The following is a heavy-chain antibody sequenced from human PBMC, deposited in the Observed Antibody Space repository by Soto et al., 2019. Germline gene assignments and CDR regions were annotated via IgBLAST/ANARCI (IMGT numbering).Heavy chain of an antibody. CDR3: AKNGQPPYYYYGMDV. CDR1: GYTFTRYG. CDR2: ISGYNGDT. Sequence: QGQLVQSGGEVKKPGASVKVSCKASGYTFTRYGISWVRQAPGQGLEWRGWISGYNGDTKYAQKFQGRVTMTVDTSTTTAYMELRSLTSDDRAVYYCAKNGQPPYYYYGMDVWGQGTTVTVSS. D-gene: IGHD2-8*01. V-gene: IGHV1-18*01. J-gene: IGHJ6*02.